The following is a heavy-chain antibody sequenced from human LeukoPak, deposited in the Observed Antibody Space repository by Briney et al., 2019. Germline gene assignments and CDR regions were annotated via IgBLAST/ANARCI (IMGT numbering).Heavy chain of an antibody. CDR1: GYTFTGYY. CDR3: ARGYCTGGSCYGWFDP. CDR2: INPNSGGT. V-gene: IGHV1-2*02. J-gene: IGHJ5*02. D-gene: IGHD2-15*01. Sequence: ASVKVSCKASGYTFTGYYIHWVRQAPGQGLEWMGWINPNSGGTNHAQNFQGRVTMARDTSISTAYMELSRLRSDDTAVYYCARGYCTGGSCYGWFDPWGQGTLVTVSS.